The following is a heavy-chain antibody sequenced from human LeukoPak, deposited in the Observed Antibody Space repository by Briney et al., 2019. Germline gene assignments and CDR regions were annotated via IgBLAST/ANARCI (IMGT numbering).Heavy chain of an antibody. Sequence: SETLPLTCAVYGGSFSGYYWSWIRQPPGKGLEWIGEINHSGSTNYNPSLKSRVTISVDTSKNQFSLKLSSVTAADTAVYYCARKSRGITMVRGVSIYGMDVWGQGTTVTVSS. V-gene: IGHV4-34*01. J-gene: IGHJ6*02. CDR2: INHSGST. CDR1: GGSFSGYY. D-gene: IGHD3-10*01. CDR3: ARKSRGITMVRGVSIYGMDV.